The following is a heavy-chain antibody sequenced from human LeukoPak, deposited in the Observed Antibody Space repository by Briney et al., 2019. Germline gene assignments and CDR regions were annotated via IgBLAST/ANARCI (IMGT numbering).Heavy chain of an antibody. CDR3: ARGGYCSGGSCYHSAIYH. CDR2: INHSGST. D-gene: IGHD2-15*01. J-gene: IGHJ5*02. V-gene: IGHV4-34*01. Sequence: SETLSLTCAVYGGSFSGYYWSWIRQPPGKGLEWIGEINHSGSTNYNPSLKSRVTISVDTSKNQFSLKLSSVTAADTAVYYCARGGYCSGGSCYHSAIYHWGQGTLVTVSS. CDR1: GGSFSGYY.